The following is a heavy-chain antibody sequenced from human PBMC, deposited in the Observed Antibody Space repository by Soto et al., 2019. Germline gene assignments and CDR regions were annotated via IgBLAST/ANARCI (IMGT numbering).Heavy chain of an antibody. CDR2: IYYSGST. CDR1: GGSISSYY. V-gene: IGHV4-59*12. J-gene: IGHJ3*02. Sequence: PSETLSLTCTVSGGSISSYYWSWIRQPPGKGLEWIGDIYYSGSTNYNPSLKSRVTISVDTSKNQFSLKLSSVTAADTAVYYCARTPIPDIVVVVAPDQNAGVDIWGQGTMVTVSS. CDR3: ARTPIPDIVVVVAPDQNAGVDI. D-gene: IGHD2-15*01.